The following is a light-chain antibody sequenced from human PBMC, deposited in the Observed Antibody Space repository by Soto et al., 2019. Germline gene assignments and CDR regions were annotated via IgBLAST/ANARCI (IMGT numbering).Light chain of an antibody. CDR2: DVS. V-gene: IGLV2-11*01. Sequence: QSALTQPRSVSGSPGQSVTISCTGTSSDVGGYNYVSWYQQHPGKAPKLMIYDVSKRPSGVPDRFSGSKSGNTASLTTSGLQAEDEADYYCCSYAGSYTHWVFGGGTKVTVL. CDR3: CSYAGSYTHWV. J-gene: IGLJ3*02. CDR1: SSDVGGYNY.